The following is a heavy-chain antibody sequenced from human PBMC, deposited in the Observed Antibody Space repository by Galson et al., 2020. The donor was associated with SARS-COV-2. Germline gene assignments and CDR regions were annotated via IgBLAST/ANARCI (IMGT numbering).Heavy chain of an antibody. V-gene: IGHV2-5*01. CDR2: ISWNDDK. CDR3: ALQAKGRHYGWGSYLCY. CDR1: GVSLSTGGVA. J-gene: IGHJ4*02. Sequence: SGPKLVKPTQTLTLTCTFSGVSLSTGGVAVAWIRQPPGKALEWLAFISWNDDKRYSPSLKNRLTITKDSSKNQVVLTMTDMDPVDTATFYCALQAKGRHYGWGSYLCYWGQGNLVTVSS. D-gene: IGHD3-10*01.